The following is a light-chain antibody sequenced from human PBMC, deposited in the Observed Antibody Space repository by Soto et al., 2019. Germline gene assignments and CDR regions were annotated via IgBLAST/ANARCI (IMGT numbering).Light chain of an antibody. CDR2: AAS. CDR1: QGISNY. J-gene: IGKJ5*01. CDR3: QQYYTYAT. V-gene: IGKV1-27*01. Sequence: DIQMTQSPSSLSASVGDRVTITCRASQGISNYLAWYQQKPGKVPKLLIYAASTLQSGVPSRFSGSGSGSEFNFTITGLQPDDFATYFCQQYYTYATFGHGTRLEIK.